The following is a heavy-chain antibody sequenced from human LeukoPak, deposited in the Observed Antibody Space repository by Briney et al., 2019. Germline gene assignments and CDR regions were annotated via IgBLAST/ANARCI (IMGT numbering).Heavy chain of an antibody. J-gene: IGHJ4*02. Sequence: PSETLSLTCTVSGGSISSYYWSWIRQPPGKGLEWIGEINHSGSTNYNPSLKSRVTISVDTSKNQFSLKLSSVTAADTAVYYCARRVARWELLYYFDYWGQGTLVTVSS. V-gene: IGHV4-34*01. D-gene: IGHD1-26*01. CDR2: INHSGST. CDR1: GGSISSYY. CDR3: ARRVARWELLYYFDY.